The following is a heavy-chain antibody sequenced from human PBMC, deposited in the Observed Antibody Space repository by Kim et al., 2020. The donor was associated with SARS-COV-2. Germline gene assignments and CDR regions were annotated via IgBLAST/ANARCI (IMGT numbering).Heavy chain of an antibody. D-gene: IGHD2-15*01. V-gene: IGHV4-59*08. CDR3: AGVWGWFRAFDI. Sequence: SETLSLTCTVSGGSISSYYWSWIRQPPGKGLEWIGYIYYSGSTNYNPSLKSRVTISVDTSKNQFSLKLSSVTAADTAVYYCAGVWGWFRAFDIWGQGTMVTVSS. CDR1: GGSISSYY. CDR2: IYYSGST. J-gene: IGHJ3*02.